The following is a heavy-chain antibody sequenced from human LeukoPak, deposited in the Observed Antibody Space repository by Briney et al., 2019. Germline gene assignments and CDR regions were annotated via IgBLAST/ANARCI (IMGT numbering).Heavy chain of an antibody. V-gene: IGHV3-23*01. Sequence: GGSLRLSCAASGFTFSDYAMSWVRQAPGKGLEWVSTISDGGSITYYADSVKGRFTISRDNSKNTLYLQMNSLRAEDTAVYYCAKEQDTAMVMYAFDIWGQGTMVTVSS. D-gene: IGHD5-18*01. J-gene: IGHJ3*02. CDR2: ISDGGSIT. CDR3: AKEQDTAMVMYAFDI. CDR1: GFTFSDYA.